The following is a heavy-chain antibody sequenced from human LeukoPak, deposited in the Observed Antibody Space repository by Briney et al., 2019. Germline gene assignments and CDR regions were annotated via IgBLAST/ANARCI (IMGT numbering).Heavy chain of an antibody. D-gene: IGHD2-15*01. CDR3: ARVGRGLYCSGGSCYYMDV. V-gene: IGHV3-21*01. CDR2: ISSSSSYI. Sequence: GGSLRLSCAASGFTFSSYSMNWVRQAPGKGLEWVSSISSSSSYIYYADSVKGRFTISRDNAKNSLYLQMNSLRAEDTAVYYCARVGRGLYCSGGSCYYMDVWGKGTTVTVSS. CDR1: GFTFSSYS. J-gene: IGHJ6*03.